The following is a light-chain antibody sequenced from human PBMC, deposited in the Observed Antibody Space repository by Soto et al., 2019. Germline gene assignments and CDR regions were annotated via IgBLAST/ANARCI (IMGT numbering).Light chain of an antibody. CDR3: QQYNDNWT. CDR2: KAS. Sequence: DIQMTQSPSTLSASVGDRVTITCRASQSISSWLAWYQQKPGKAPKLLIYKASTLQSGVLSRFSVSGSGTEFTLAISSLQPDDSATYYCQQYNDNWTVGQGTKVEIK. J-gene: IGKJ1*01. V-gene: IGKV1-5*03. CDR1: QSISSW.